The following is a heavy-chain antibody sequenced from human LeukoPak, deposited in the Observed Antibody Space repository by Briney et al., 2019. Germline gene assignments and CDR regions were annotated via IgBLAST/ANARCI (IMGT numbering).Heavy chain of an antibody. J-gene: IGHJ4*02. CDR3: ARGAPTTRIGAGRFDY. CDR2: IIPIFGTA. V-gene: IGHV1-69*05. CDR1: GGTFSSYA. Sequence: GASVKVSCKASGGTFSSYAISWVRQASGQGLEWMGGIIPIFGTANYAQKFQGRITVTRDTYTNTVYMDLSSLRSEDTATYYCARGAPTTRIGAGRFDYWGQGSLLTVAS. D-gene: IGHD5-12*01.